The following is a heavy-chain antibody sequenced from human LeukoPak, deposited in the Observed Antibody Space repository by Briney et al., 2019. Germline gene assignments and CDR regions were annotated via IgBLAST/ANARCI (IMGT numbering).Heavy chain of an antibody. D-gene: IGHD6-6*01. Sequence: GGSLRLSCAASGFTFNSYGMHWVRQVPGKGLEWVAIISYDGTNKYYADSVKGRFTISRDSSKNTLYLQMNSLRPEDTAVYYCARAHLSSASTDYMTVWGKGTTVTVSS. J-gene: IGHJ6*03. CDR1: GFTFNSYG. CDR2: ISYDGTNK. CDR3: ARAHLSSASTDYMTV. V-gene: IGHV3-30*03.